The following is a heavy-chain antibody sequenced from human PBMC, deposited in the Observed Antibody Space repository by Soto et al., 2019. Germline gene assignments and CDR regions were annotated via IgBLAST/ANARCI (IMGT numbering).Heavy chain of an antibody. CDR2: INPNSGGT. CDR1: GYTFTGYY. J-gene: IGHJ6*02. CDR3: ARGMVRGVIRANYYGMDV. V-gene: IGHV1-2*04. Sequence: ASVKVSCKASGYTFTGYYMHWVRQAPGQGLEWMGWINPNSGGTNYAQKFQGWVTMTRDTPISTAYMELSRLRSDDTAVYYCARGMVRGVIRANYYGMDVWGQGTTVTVSS. D-gene: IGHD3-10*01.